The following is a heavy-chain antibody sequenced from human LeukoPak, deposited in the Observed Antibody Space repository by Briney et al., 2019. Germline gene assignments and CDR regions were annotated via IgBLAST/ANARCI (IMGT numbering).Heavy chain of an antibody. J-gene: IGHJ4*02. CDR3: AGLFDY. CDR2: ISSSGNTI. V-gene: IGHV3-48*03. CDR1: GFTFSSYE. Sequence: GGSLRLSCGASGFTFSSYEMNWVRQAPGKGLEWVSYISSSGNTIYYADSVKGRFTISRDNAKNSLYLQMNSLRDEDTAVYYCAGLFDYWGQGTLVTVSS.